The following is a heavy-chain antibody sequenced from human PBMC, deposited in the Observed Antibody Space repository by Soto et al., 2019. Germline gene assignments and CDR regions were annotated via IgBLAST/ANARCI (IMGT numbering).Heavy chain of an antibody. CDR3: ARVSFDHFVHWFDP. D-gene: IGHD3-9*01. Sequence: PSQTLSLTCAISGDSVSSKTAAWNWIRQSPSRGLEWLGRTYFRSKWYNDYAISVKSRIPINPDTSKNQFSLLLNSVTPEDTAVYYCARVSFDHFVHWFDPWGQGTLVTV. CDR2: TYFRSKWYN. J-gene: IGHJ5*02. V-gene: IGHV6-1*01. CDR1: GDSVSSKTAA.